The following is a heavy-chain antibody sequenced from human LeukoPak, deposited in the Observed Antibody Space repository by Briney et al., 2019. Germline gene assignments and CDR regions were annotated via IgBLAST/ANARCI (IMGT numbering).Heavy chain of an antibody. J-gene: IGHJ4*02. CDR2: YEPERGEI. CDR1: GHTLTDLA. Sequence: GASVKVSCKVSGHTLTDLAMHWARQAPGKGLEWMGGYEPERGEIIYAQKLQGRVTMTQDTSTGTAYMELSSLTPEDTAVYYCAPGTYYYVTAVFWGQGTLVTVSS. D-gene: IGHD3-10*02. CDR3: APGTYYYVTAVF. V-gene: IGHV1-24*01.